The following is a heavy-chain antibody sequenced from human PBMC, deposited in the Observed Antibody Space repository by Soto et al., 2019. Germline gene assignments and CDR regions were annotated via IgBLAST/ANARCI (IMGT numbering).Heavy chain of an antibody. J-gene: IGHJ4*02. Sequence: SETLSLTCTVSGGSISSYCWSWIRQPPGKGLEWIGYIYYSGSTNYNPSLKSRVTISVDTSKNQFSLKLSSVTAADTAVYYCASLDILTGYSPVYCFDYWGQGTLVTVSS. V-gene: IGHV4-59*08. CDR2: IYYSGST. CDR3: ASLDILTGYSPVYCFDY. D-gene: IGHD3-9*01. CDR1: GGSISSYC.